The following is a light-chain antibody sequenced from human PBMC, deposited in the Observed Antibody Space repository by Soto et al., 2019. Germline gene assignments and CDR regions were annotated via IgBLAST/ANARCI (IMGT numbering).Light chain of an antibody. CDR3: AQYYMLLWT. V-gene: IGKV3-15*01. Sequence: TLSVSPGERATLSCRASHSVSGKLAWYQQKPGQAPRRLIYGTSTRATGVPARFSGSGSGTEFTLTIISLQADDFAVDCSAQYYMLLWTFCHGTKVDIK. CDR1: HSVSGK. J-gene: IGKJ1*01. CDR2: GTS.